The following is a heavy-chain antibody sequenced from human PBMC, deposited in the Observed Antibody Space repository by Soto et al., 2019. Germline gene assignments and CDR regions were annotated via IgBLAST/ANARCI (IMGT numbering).Heavy chain of an antibody. CDR2: ISPNGQGI. CDR1: GFTLNNYG. V-gene: IGHV3-23*01. Sequence: EVQLLESGGGLVQPGGSLRLSCAASGFTLNNYGMSWVRQAPGKGLEWVSAISPNGQGIYYADSVKGRFIISKDNSKNSVFLHMYCLTADDTAVYYCARDLGYPRYYFHYWGQGTLVTVAS. D-gene: IGHD6-13*01. J-gene: IGHJ4*02. CDR3: ARDLGYPRYYFHY.